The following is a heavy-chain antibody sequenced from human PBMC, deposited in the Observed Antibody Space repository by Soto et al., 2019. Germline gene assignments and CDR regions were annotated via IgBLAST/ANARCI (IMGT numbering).Heavy chain of an antibody. Sequence: SETLSLTCGVSGFSISSDYYWGWIRQPPGKGLEWIGSIYHSGSTYYSPSPKSRVTISVDTSKNQFSLKLTSVTAADTAVYYCAGGVGTTNYFDFWGPGTLVTVSS. D-gene: IGHD1-7*01. J-gene: IGHJ4*02. CDR2: IYHSGST. CDR3: AGGVGTTNYFDF. V-gene: IGHV4-38-2*01. CDR1: GFSISSDYY.